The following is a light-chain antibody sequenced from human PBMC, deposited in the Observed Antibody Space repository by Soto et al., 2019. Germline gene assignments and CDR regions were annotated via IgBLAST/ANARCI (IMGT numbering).Light chain of an antibody. V-gene: IGLV2-14*01. J-gene: IGLJ1*01. Sequence: QSALTQPASVSGSPVQSITMSCTGTSSDVGGYNYVSWYQQHPGKAPKLMIYDVSNRPSGVSNRFSGSKSGNTASLTISGLQAEEEADYYCSSYTSSSNPDVFRTGTKLTVL. CDR1: SSDVGGYNY. CDR2: DVS. CDR3: SSYTSSSNPDV.